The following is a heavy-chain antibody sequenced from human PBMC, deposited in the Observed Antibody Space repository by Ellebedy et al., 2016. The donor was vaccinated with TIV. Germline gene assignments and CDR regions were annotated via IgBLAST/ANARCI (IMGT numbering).Heavy chain of an antibody. CDR3: ARHIKQGIAVADPFDY. CDR2: ISGSGGST. J-gene: IGHJ4*02. CDR1: GFTFSSYA. D-gene: IGHD6-19*01. V-gene: IGHV3-23*01. Sequence: GESLKISCAASGFTFSSYAMSWVRQAPGKGLEWVSAISGSGGSTYYADSVKGRFTISRDNSKNTLYLQMNSLRAEDTAVYYCARHIKQGIAVADPFDYWGQGTLVTVSS.